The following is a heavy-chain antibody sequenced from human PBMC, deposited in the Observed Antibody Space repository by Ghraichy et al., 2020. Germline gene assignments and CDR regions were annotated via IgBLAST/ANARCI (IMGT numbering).Heavy chain of an antibody. D-gene: IGHD3-3*01. CDR1: GFNFGDFY. V-gene: IGHV3-53*01. J-gene: IGHJ5*02. Sequence: GGSLRLSCAASGFNFGDFYVGWVRQAPGKGLEWVSSIARSGSADYTDSVKGRFTISRDNSKNILYLHMSSLRAEDTATYYCARYGGWGQSSYFFWSWGQGTLVTVSS. CDR3: ARYGGWGQSSYFFWS. CDR2: IARSGSA.